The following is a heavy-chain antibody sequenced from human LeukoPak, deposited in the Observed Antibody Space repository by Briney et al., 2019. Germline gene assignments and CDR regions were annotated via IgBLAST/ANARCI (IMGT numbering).Heavy chain of an antibody. Sequence: PGGSLRLSCAASGFTFSSYAMSWVRQAPGKGLEWVSAISGSGGSTYYADSVKGRFTISRDNSKNTLYLQMNSLRAEDTAVYYCAGVDDFWSGYELVDYWGQGTLVTVSS. V-gene: IGHV3-23*01. CDR3: AGVDDFWSGYELVDY. CDR1: GFTFSSYA. J-gene: IGHJ4*02. CDR2: ISGSGGST. D-gene: IGHD3-3*01.